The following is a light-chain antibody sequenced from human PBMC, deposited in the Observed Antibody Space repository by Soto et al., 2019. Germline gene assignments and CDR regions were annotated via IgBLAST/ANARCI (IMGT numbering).Light chain of an antibody. CDR3: QQSYSTPLFT. CDR2: AAS. Sequence: DIPMTQSPSSLSASVGDRVTITYRASQSISSYLNWYQQKPGKAPKLLIYAASSLQSGVPSRFSGSGSGTDFTLTISSLQPEDFATYYCQQSYSTPLFTFGPGTKVDIK. J-gene: IGKJ3*01. CDR1: QSISSY. V-gene: IGKV1-39*01.